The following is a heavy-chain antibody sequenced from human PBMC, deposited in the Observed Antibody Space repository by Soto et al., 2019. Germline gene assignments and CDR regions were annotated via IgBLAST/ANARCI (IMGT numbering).Heavy chain of an antibody. J-gene: IGHJ4*02. Sequence: ASVKVSCKAFGYSFTGHYMHWVRQAPGQGLEWMGTIIPGGVNKAYAQKFQGRVTMTSDTSTSTVYMELTSLTSEDTAIYYCARDRYDWAEGDYWGQGTLVTVSS. CDR3: ARDRYDWAEGDY. V-gene: IGHV1-46*03. CDR2: IIPGGVNK. CDR1: GYSFTGHY. D-gene: IGHD1-20*01.